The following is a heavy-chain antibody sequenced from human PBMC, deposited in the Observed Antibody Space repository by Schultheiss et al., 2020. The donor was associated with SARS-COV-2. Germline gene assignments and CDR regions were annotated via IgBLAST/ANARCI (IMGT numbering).Heavy chain of an antibody. Sequence: GGSLRLSCAASGFTFSNYAMHWVRQAPGKGLEWVATIKQDGSDKYYVDSVKGRFTISRDNSKNTLYLQMNSLRAEDTAVYYCANSQRDGYLYYFDYWGQGTLVTVSS. CDR1: GFTFSNYA. CDR3: ANSQRDGYLYYFDY. CDR2: IKQDGSDK. J-gene: IGHJ4*02. D-gene: IGHD5-24*01. V-gene: IGHV3-7*03.